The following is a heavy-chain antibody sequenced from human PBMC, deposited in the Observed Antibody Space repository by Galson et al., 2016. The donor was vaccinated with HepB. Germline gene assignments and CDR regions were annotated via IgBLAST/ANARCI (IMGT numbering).Heavy chain of an antibody. V-gene: IGHV3-23*01. D-gene: IGHD5-24*01. Sequence: SLRLSCAASGFTFSNYAMSWVRQAPGKGLEWVSSISGSGDNTNYADSVKGRFSIFRDNSKNTLYLQMNSLRADDTAVYYCAKDPYNLGTIYFDYWGQGTLVTVSS. CDR1: GFTFSNYA. CDR3: AKDPYNLGTIYFDY. CDR2: ISGSGDNT. J-gene: IGHJ4*02.